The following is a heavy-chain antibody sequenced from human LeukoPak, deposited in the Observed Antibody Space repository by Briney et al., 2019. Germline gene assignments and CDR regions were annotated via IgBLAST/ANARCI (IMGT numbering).Heavy chain of an antibody. Sequence: GGSLRLSCAASGFTFSSYWMSWVRQAPGKGLEWVAVISYDGSNKYYADSVKGRFTISRDNSKNTLYLQMNSLRAEDTAVYYCAKDQGDGYNDYWGQGTLVTVSS. J-gene: IGHJ4*02. CDR3: AKDQGDGYNDY. D-gene: IGHD5-24*01. CDR1: GFTFSSYW. V-gene: IGHV3-30*18. CDR2: ISYDGSNK.